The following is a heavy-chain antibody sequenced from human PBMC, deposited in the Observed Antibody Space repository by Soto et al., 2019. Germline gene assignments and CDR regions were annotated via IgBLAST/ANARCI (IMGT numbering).Heavy chain of an antibody. V-gene: IGHV3-7*01. CDR2: INQGGSEK. CDR3: ARASPGMDV. Sequence: GSLRLSCAGSQFTFSNYWMNWVRQAPGKGLEWVANINQGGSEKYYVDSVKGRFTISRDIAKNSLFLQMNSLRADDTAVYYCARASPGMDVWGQGTTVTVSS. J-gene: IGHJ6*02. CDR1: QFTFSNYW.